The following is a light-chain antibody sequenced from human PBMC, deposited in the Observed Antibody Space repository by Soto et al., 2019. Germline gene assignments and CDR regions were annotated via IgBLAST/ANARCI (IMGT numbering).Light chain of an antibody. Sequence: IQLTQSPSSLSASVGDRVTVTCRASQDIRNYLAWYQQKPGKAPKLLICDASTLYSGVPSRFSGSGSGTDFTLTIRGLPPEDFAAYYCHQLRSYPSTFGGGTKVDI. CDR3: HQLRSYPST. CDR1: QDIRNY. J-gene: IGKJ4*01. CDR2: DAS. V-gene: IGKV1-9*01.